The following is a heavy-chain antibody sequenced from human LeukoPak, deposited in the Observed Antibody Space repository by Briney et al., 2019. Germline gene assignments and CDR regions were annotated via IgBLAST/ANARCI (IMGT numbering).Heavy chain of an antibody. CDR2: INHSGST. CDR3: ARGPVCPALFSGSGGSCPLPWFDP. V-gene: IGHV4-34*01. Sequence: SETLSLTCAVYGGSFSGYYWNWIRQPPGKGLEWIGEINHSGSTNYNPSLKSRVTISVDTSKNQFSLKLSSVTAADTAVYYCARGPVCPALFSGSGGSCPLPWFDPWGQGTLVTVSS. D-gene: IGHD2-15*01. CDR1: GGSFSGYY. J-gene: IGHJ5*02.